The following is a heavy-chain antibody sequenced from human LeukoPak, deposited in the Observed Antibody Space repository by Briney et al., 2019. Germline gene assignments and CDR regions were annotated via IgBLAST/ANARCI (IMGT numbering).Heavy chain of an antibody. CDR3: ARVTVAGTRRVRNWFDP. J-gene: IGHJ5*02. CDR1: GYSISSGYY. CDR2: IYHSGST. Sequence: SETLSLTCTVSGYSISSGYYWGWIRQPPGKGLEWIGSIYHSGSTYYNPSLKSRVTISVDTSKNQFSLKLSSVTAADTAVYYCARVTVAGTRRVRNWFDPWGQGTLVTVSS. D-gene: IGHD6-19*01. V-gene: IGHV4-38-2*02.